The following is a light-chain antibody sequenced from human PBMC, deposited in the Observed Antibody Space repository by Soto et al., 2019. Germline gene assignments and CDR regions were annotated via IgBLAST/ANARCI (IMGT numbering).Light chain of an antibody. J-gene: IGLJ1*01. V-gene: IGLV1-44*01. CDR2: TNT. Sequence: QSVLTQPPSASGTPGQRVTISCSGSSSNVGGNPVNWYQHVPTTAPKLLIYTNTQRPSGVPDRISGSKSGTSASLAISGLQSEVEAHYYCASWHDSLNGPVLGTGTKVTVL. CDR3: ASWHDSLNGPV. CDR1: SSNVGGNP.